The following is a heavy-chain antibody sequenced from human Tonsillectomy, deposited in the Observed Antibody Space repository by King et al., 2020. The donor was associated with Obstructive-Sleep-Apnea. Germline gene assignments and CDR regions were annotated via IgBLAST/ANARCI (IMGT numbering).Heavy chain of an antibody. CDR1: GFTFSNYD. CDR3: ARDREVSKNDSCGYPPGFYGMDV. D-gene: IGHD3-22*01. Sequence: VQLVESGGGLAQPGGSLRLSCAASGFTFSNYDMHWVRQATGKGLEWVSAIGTAGDTYYPGSVKGRFTISRENAKNSLYLQMNSLRAGDTAVYYCARDREVSKNDSCGYPPGFYGMDVWGQGTTVTVSS. CDR2: IGTAGDT. V-gene: IGHV3-13*01. J-gene: IGHJ6*02.